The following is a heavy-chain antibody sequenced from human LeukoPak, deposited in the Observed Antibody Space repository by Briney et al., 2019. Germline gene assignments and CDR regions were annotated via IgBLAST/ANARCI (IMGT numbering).Heavy chain of an antibody. D-gene: IGHD3-22*01. Sequence: ASVKVSCKASGYTFTSYYMHWVRQAPGQGLEWMGIINPSGGSTSYAQKFQGRVTMTRDTSTSTVYMELSSLRSEDTAVYYCARAELGDYYDSSGYWLHWGRGTLVTVSS. V-gene: IGHV1-46*01. CDR2: INPSGGST. CDR3: ARAELGDYYDSSGYWLH. J-gene: IGHJ4*02. CDR1: GYTFTSYY.